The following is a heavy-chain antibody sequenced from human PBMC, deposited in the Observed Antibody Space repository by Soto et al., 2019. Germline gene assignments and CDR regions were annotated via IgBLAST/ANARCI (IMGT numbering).Heavy chain of an antibody. Sequence: ESLKISFRGSGYDFKTNWFGWVRQFPGRGLEWVGIMYPGDSDTRYNLSLQGHVTLSVDVTVSTAFLQWRSLETSDTGMYFCARLPRDCNKTSCYYADHWGQGTQVTVS. CDR2: MYPGDSDT. CDR1: GYDFKTNW. CDR3: ARLPRDCNKTSCYYADH. J-gene: IGHJ4*02. V-gene: IGHV5-51*01. D-gene: IGHD3-3*01.